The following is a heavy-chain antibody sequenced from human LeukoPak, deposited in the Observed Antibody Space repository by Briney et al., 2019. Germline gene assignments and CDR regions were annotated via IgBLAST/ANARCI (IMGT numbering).Heavy chain of an antibody. D-gene: IGHD3-10*01. CDR3: ARGLGGYYGSGSYHNVDY. CDR2: IYYSGST. V-gene: IGHV4-31*03. Sequence: SETLSLTCTVSGGSISSGGYYWSWIRQHPGKGLEWIGYIYYSGSTYYNPSLKSRVTISVDTSKNQFSLKLSTVTAADTAVYYCARGLGGYYGSGSYHNVDYWGQGTLVTVSS. CDR1: GGSISSGGYY. J-gene: IGHJ4*02.